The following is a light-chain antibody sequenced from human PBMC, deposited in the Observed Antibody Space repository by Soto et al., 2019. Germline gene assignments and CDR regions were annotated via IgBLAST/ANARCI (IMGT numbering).Light chain of an antibody. Sequence: IQMNQSPASLSASVGDRVTIPCQASQDISNYLNWYQQKPGKAPKLLIYDASNLETGVPSRFSGSGSGTDFTFTISSLQPEDIATYYCQQYDNLPITFGQGTLLEIK. CDR1: QDISNY. V-gene: IGKV1-33*01. CDR2: DAS. J-gene: IGKJ5*01. CDR3: QQYDNLPIT.